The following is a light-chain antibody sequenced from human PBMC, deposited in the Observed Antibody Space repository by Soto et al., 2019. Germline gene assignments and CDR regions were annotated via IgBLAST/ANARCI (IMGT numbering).Light chain of an antibody. CDR1: SSDVGGYNY. J-gene: IGLJ2*01. CDR3: SSYAGSTVV. V-gene: IGLV2-8*01. Sequence: QLVLTQPPSASGSPGQSVTISCTGTSSDVGGYNYVSWYQQHPGKAPKLMIYEVSKRPSGVPDRFSGSKSGNTASLTVSGLQAEDEADYYCSSYAGSTVVFGGGTKLTVL. CDR2: EVS.